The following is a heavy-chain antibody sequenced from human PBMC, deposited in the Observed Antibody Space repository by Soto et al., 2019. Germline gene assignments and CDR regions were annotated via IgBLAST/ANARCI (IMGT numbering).Heavy chain of an antibody. J-gene: IGHJ4*02. CDR1: GGSSTDYY. D-gene: IGHD3-3*01. Sequence: SETLSLTCDVYGGSSTDYYWSWIRQPPGKGLEWIGEVDHSGSPNYTPSLKSRVTISVDTSKKQFSLKLRSVTAADTAVYYCGITYFKHWSNYYSLSPFDYWGQGTRVTVSS. CDR3: GITYFKHWSNYYSLSPFDY. CDR2: VDHSGSP. V-gene: IGHV4-34*01.